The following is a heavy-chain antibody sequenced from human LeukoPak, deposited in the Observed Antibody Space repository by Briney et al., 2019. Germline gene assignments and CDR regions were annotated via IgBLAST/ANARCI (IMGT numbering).Heavy chain of an antibody. D-gene: IGHD2/OR15-2a*01. CDR3: ARSKYFFDY. V-gene: IGHV4-59*01. Sequence: PSETLSLTCTVSSGSISSDYWSWIRQPPGKGLEWIGYIYYSGTTNYNPSLKRRVTMSVDTSNKLFSLKLSSVTAADTAVYYCARSKYFFDYWGQGALVTVSS. CDR1: SGSISSDY. CDR2: IYYSGTT. J-gene: IGHJ4*02.